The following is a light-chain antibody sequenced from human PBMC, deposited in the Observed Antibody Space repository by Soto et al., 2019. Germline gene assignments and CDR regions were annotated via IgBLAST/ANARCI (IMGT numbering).Light chain of an antibody. Sequence: EIVLTQSPGTLSLSPGETATLSCRASQTVSSSYLAWYQEKPGQAPRLLIFGASSRATGIPDRFSGSGSGTDFTLTISRLEPEDFAVYYCQQYGSSPPITFGQRTRLEIK. CDR3: QQYGSSPPIT. J-gene: IGKJ5*01. CDR2: GAS. CDR1: QTVSSSY. V-gene: IGKV3-20*01.